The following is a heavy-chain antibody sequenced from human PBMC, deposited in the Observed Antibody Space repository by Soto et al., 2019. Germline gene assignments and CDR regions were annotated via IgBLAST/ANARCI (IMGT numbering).Heavy chain of an antibody. D-gene: IGHD6-6*01. CDR1: GYRFTSYW. V-gene: IGHV5-51*01. Sequence: PGESLKISCPGSGYRFTSYWIGWVPPVPGKGLEWMGIIYPGDSDTRYSPSCQGKFTISADKSISTAYRQWSSLKASDTAMYYCARAEYSSWSYYYYYGMDVWGQGTTVTVSS. J-gene: IGHJ6*02. CDR3: ARAEYSSWSYYYYYGMDV. CDR2: IYPGDSDT.